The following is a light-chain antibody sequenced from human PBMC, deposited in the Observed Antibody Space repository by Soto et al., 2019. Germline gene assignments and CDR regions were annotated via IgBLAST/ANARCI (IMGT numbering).Light chain of an antibody. J-gene: IGKJ2*01. CDR2: GSS. V-gene: IGKV3-20*01. CDR3: QQYGSSPPYT. CDR1: QSVNNNY. Sequence: EVVLTQSPGTLSLSPGERATLSCRASQSVNNNYVAWYQQKPGQAPRLLIFGSSDRATGIPDRFSGSGSGTDFTLTIIRLEPEDFAVYYRQQYGSSPPYTFGQETKL.